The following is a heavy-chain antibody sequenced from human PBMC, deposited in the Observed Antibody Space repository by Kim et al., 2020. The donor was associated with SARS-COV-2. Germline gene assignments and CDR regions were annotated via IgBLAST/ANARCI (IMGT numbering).Heavy chain of an antibody. CDR1: GFTFSSYS. CDR3: ARDFGYDILTGYSPGADYYYYGMDV. CDR2: ISSSSSYI. D-gene: IGHD3-9*01. V-gene: IGHV3-21*01. Sequence: GGSLRLSCAASGFTFSSYSMNWVRQAPGKGLEWVSSISSSSSYIYYADSVKGRFTISRDNAKNSLYLQMNSLRAEDTAVYYCARDFGYDILTGYSPGADYYYYGMDVWGQGTTVTVSS. J-gene: IGHJ6*02.